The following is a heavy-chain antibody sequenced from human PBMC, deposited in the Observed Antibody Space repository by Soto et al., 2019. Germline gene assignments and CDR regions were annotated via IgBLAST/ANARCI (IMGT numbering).Heavy chain of an antibody. Sequence: GGSLRLSCAASGFTFSSYAMSWVRQAPGKGLEWVSAISGSGGSTYYADSVKGRFTISRDNSKNTLYLQMNSLRAEDTAVYYCAKGVRRITMIVRAFDIWGQGTMVTVSS. J-gene: IGHJ3*02. D-gene: IGHD3-22*01. CDR1: GFTFSSYA. V-gene: IGHV3-23*01. CDR2: ISGSGGST. CDR3: AKGVRRITMIVRAFDI.